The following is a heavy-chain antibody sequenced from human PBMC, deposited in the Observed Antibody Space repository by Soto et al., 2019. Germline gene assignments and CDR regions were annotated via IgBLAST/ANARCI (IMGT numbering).Heavy chain of an antibody. D-gene: IGHD3-10*01. Sequence: EVQLLESGGGLVQPGGSLRLSCAASGFTFSSYAMSWVRQAPGKGLEWVSAISGSGGSTYYAASVKGRFTISRDNSKSTLYLQMNSLRAEDTAVYYCAKAGRLCGDRFDSWGQGTVVIVSS. V-gene: IGHV3-23*01. CDR1: GFTFSSYA. J-gene: IGHJ4*02. CDR3: AKAGRLCGDRFDS. CDR2: ISGSGGST.